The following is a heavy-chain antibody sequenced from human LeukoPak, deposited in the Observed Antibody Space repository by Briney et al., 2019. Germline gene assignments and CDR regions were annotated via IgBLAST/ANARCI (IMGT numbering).Heavy chain of an antibody. J-gene: IGHJ4*02. V-gene: IGHV3-21*01. Sequence: GGSLRLSCAASGFTFSTYSMNWVRQAPGKGLEWVSSINRSGSYIFYADSVKGRFTISRDNTKNSLYLQMNSLRAEDTAVYYCARDGWETTVTTFDYWGQGTLVTVSS. CDR2: INRSGSYI. CDR3: ARDGWETTVTTFDY. D-gene: IGHD4-17*01. CDR1: GFTFSTYS.